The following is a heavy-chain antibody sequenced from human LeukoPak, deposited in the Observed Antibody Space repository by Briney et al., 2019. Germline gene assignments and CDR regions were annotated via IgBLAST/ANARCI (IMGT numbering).Heavy chain of an antibody. CDR2: ISYDGSNK. CDR3: TRRGGYDLRDY. Sequence: GGSLRLSCAASGFTFSSYGMHWVRQAPGKGLEWVAVISYDGSNKYYADSVKGRFTISRDNSKNTLYLQMNSLKTEDTAVYYCTRRGGYDLRDYWGQGTLVTVSS. J-gene: IGHJ4*02. CDR1: GFTFSSYG. V-gene: IGHV3-30*03. D-gene: IGHD5-12*01.